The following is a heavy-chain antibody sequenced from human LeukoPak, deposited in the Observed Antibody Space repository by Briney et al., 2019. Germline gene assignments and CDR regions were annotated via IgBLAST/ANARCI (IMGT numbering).Heavy chain of an antibody. J-gene: IGHJ4*02. CDR1: GGSISISNYY. D-gene: IGHD4-17*01. CDR3: ARQGLRLTSDY. V-gene: IGHV4-39*01. Sequence: SETLSLTCTVSGGSISISNYYWVWIRQPPGKGLEWIGAIYYRGSTYYNPSLKSRVTMSVDTSTNQFSLKLSSVTAADTAMYYCARQGLRLTSDYWGQGTLVTVSS. CDR2: IYYRGST.